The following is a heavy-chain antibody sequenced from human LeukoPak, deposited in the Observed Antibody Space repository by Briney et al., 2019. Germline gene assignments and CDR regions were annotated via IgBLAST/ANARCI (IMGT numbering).Heavy chain of an antibody. V-gene: IGHV3-48*01. J-gene: IGHJ4*02. CDR2: ISDSSTTI. CDR3: AREHTPYGSGCTAAY. CDR1: GFTFSSYG. D-gene: IGHD6-19*01. Sequence: GGSLRLSCAASGFTFSSYGMNWVRQAPGKGLDWVSFISDSSTTIYYADSVKGRFTISRDNAKNSLYLQMNSLRVEDTAVYYCAREHTPYGSGCTAAYWGQGTLVTVSS.